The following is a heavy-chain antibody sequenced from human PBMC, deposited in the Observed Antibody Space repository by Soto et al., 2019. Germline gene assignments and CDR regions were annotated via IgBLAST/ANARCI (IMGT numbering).Heavy chain of an antibody. D-gene: IGHD1-1*01. J-gene: IGHJ4*02. V-gene: IGHV3-30*18. CDR2: ISYDGSNK. CDR1: GFTFSSYG. Sequence: PGGSLRLSCAASGFTFSSYGMHWVRQAPGKGLEWVAVISYDGSNKYYADSVKGRFTISRDNSKNTLYLQMNSLRAEDTAVYYCAKDFAGYLLGYWGQGTLVTVSS. CDR3: AKDFAGYLLGY.